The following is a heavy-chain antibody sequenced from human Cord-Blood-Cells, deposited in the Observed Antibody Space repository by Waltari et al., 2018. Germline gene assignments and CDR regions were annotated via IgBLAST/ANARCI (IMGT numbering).Heavy chain of an antibody. Sequence: EVQLVESGGGLVKPGGSLRLSCAASGFTFSSYSMNWVRQAPGKGLEWVSSISSSSSYINYADSVKGRFTISRDNAKNSLYLQMNSLRAEDTAVYYCASPSRGRAVGGFDYWGQGTLVTVSS. CDR2: ISSSSSYI. CDR1: GFTFSSYS. D-gene: IGHD3-16*01. J-gene: IGHJ4*02. V-gene: IGHV3-21*01. CDR3: ASPSRGRAVGGFDY.